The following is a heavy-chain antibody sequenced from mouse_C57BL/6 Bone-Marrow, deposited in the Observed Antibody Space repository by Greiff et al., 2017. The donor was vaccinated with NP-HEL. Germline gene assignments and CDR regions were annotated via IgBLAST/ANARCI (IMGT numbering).Heavy chain of an antibody. CDR2: ISDGGSYT. CDR3: ARDGDYYGSSYGFAY. CDR1: GFTFSSYA. D-gene: IGHD1-1*01. J-gene: IGHJ3*01. V-gene: IGHV5-4*01. Sequence: EVKLMESGGGLVKPGGSLKLSCAASGFTFSSYAMSWVRQTPEKRLEWVATISDGGSYTYYPDNVKGRFTISRDNAKNNLYLQMSHLKSEDTAMYYCARDGDYYGSSYGFAYWGQGTLVTVSA.